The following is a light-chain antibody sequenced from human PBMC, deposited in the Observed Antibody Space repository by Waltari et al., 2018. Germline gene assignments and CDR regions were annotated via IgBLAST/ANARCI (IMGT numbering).Light chain of an antibody. Sequence: SYEVTQPPSVSVSPGQTASITCPGDKLGDKYACWYPQKPGQSPVLVIYQDSKRPSGIPERFSGSNSGNTATLTISGTQAMDEADYYCQAWDSSTVVFGGGTKLTVL. CDR3: QAWDSSTVV. CDR2: QDS. CDR1: KLGDKY. V-gene: IGLV3-1*01. J-gene: IGLJ2*01.